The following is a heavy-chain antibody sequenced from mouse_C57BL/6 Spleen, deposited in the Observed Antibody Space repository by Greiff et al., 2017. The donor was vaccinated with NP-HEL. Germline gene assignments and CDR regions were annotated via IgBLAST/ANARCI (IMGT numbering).Heavy chain of an antibody. CDR2: IRSKSNNYAT. Sequence: EVQLVESGGGLVQPKGSLKLSCAASGFSFNTYAMNWVRQAPGKGLEWVARIRSKSNNYATYYADSVKDRFTISRDDSESMLYLQMNNLKTEDTAMYYCVRQGPYDGSYWGQGTLVTVSA. J-gene: IGHJ3*01. CDR3: VRQGPYDGSY. CDR1: GFSFNTYA. V-gene: IGHV10-1*01. D-gene: IGHD2-3*01.